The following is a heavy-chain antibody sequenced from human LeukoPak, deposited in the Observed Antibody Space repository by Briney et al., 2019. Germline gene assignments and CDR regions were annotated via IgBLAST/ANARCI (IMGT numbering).Heavy chain of an antibody. CDR3: TRGGDDEGPNYFDY. CDR1: GYTFIDYY. V-gene: IGHV1-2*02. J-gene: IGHJ4*02. Sequence: GASVTVSCKASGYTFIDYYMHWVRQAPGHGLEWLGWINLNSGGTHYVQNFQGRVTMTRDTSISTAHMELDGLRYDDTAVYYCTRGGDDEGPNYFDYWGQGTLVTVSS. D-gene: IGHD3-10*01. CDR2: INLNSGGT.